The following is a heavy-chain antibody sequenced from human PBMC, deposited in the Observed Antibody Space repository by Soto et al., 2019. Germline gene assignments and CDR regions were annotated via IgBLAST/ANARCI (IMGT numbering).Heavy chain of an antibody. V-gene: IGHV3-23*01. CDR2: IGKSGTPT. Sequence: EVQLLESGGGLEQPGGSRGLSCAASGSTFSSYAMKWVRQAPGKGLEWVSRIGKSGTPTYYADSVKGRFTISRDNSGNTLFLEMYSLRAEDTAVYYCARYIPGVRYYGMDVWGQGTTVTVSS. J-gene: IGHJ6*02. CDR3: ARYIPGVRYYGMDV. CDR1: GSTFSSYA. D-gene: IGHD2-2*01.